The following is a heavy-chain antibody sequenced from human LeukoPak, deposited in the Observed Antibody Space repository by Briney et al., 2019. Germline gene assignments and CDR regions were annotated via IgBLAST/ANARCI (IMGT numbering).Heavy chain of an antibody. CDR1: GFTFSSYA. CDR2: ISGSGGST. J-gene: IGHJ4*02. V-gene: IGHV3-23*01. D-gene: IGHD6-19*01. Sequence: GGSLRLSCAASGFTFSSYAMSWVRQAPGKGLEWVSAISGSGGSTYYADSVKGRFTISRDNSKNTLYLQMNSLRAEDTAVYYCARGTAYSSGWYWGQGTLVTVSS. CDR3: ARGTAYSSGWY.